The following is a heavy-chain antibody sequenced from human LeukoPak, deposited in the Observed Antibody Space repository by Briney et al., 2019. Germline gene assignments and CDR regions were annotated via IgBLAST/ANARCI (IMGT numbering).Heavy chain of an antibody. D-gene: IGHD2-2*01. CDR1: GFTFSSYA. Sequence: PGGSLRLSCAASGFTFSSYAMSWVRQAPGKGLEWVSAISGSGGSTYYADSVKGRFTISRDNSKNTLYLQMNSLRAEDTAVYYCAKDQETPHRIVVVPAAHFDYWGQGTLVSVSS. J-gene: IGHJ4*02. CDR2: ISGSGGST. CDR3: AKDQETPHRIVVVPAAHFDY. V-gene: IGHV3-23*01.